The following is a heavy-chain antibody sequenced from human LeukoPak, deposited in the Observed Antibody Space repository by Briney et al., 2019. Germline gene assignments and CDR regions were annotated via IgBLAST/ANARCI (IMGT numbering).Heavy chain of an antibody. CDR2: IYYSGST. CDR3: AYGNDYGDYYGMDV. D-gene: IGHD4-17*01. Sequence: SETLSLTCTVSGGSISSSSYYWGWIRQPPGKGLEWIGYIYYSGSTNYNPSLKSRVTISVDTSKNQFSLRLSSVTAADTAVYYCAYGNDYGDYYGMDVWGQGTTVTVSS. CDR1: GGSISSSSYY. V-gene: IGHV4-61*05. J-gene: IGHJ6*02.